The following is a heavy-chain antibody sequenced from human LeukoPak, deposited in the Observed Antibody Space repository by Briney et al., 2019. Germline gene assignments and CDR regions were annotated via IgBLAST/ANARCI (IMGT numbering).Heavy chain of an antibody. CDR2: IKQDGSEK. CDR3: VRDGGTDWYDP. V-gene: IGHV3-7*01. Sequence: GRSLRLSCAASGFTFSSYAMHWVRQAPGKGLEWVANIKQDGSEKTYVDSVKGRFTISRDNAKNSLYLQMNSLRVEGTAMYYCVRDGGTDWYDPWGQGTLVTVFS. CDR1: GFTFSSYA. J-gene: IGHJ5*02. D-gene: IGHD3-16*01.